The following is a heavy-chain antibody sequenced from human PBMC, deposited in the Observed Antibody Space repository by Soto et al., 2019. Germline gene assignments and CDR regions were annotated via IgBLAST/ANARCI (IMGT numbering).Heavy chain of an antibody. D-gene: IGHD3-22*01. CDR2: MKSKTDGGTT. CDR1: GFTFSNAW. CDR3: TTERTGIGVDY. Sequence: GGSLRLSCAASGFTFSNAWMSWVRQAPGKGLEWVGRMKSKTDGGTTDYAAPVKGRFTISRDESKNTLYLQMNMQKTGAAAVYYCTTERTGIGVDYWGQGTLVTVSS. V-gene: IGHV3-15*01. J-gene: IGHJ4*02.